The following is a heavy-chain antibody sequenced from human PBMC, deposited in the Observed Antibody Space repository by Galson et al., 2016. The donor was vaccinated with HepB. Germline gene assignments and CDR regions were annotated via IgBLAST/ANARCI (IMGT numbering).Heavy chain of an antibody. CDR2: ISGSGAST. V-gene: IGHV3-23*01. CDR3: AKGGGYNSAYYFYYYMDV. Sequence: SLRLSCAASGFTFSSYAVSWVRQAPGKGLEWVSAISGSGASTYYADSVKGRFTISSDNSKNTLYLHMNSLRAEDTAVYYCAKGGGYNSAYYFYYYMDVWGKGTTVTVSS. CDR1: GFTFSSYA. J-gene: IGHJ6*03. D-gene: IGHD5-24*01.